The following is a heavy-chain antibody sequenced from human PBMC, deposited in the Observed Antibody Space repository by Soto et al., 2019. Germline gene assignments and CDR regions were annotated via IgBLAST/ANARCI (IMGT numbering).Heavy chain of an antibody. CDR1: GYTFTGYY. CDR3: ARSGYSSSWYREPTDYYYGMDV. CDR2: INPNSGGT. V-gene: IGHV1-2*02. J-gene: IGHJ6*02. D-gene: IGHD6-13*01. Sequence: ASVKVSCKASGYTFTGYYMHWVRQAPGQGLEWMGWINPNSGGTNYAQKFQGRVTMTRDTSISTAYMELSRLRSDDTAVYYCARSGYSSSWYREPTDYYYGMDVWGQGTTVTVSS.